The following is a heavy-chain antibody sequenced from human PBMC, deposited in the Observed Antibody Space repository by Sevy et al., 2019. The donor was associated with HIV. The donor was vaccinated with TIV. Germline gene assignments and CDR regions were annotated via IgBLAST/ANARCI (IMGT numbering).Heavy chain of an antibody. CDR2: IYSGGST. CDR1: GFTVSSNY. D-gene: IGHD3-10*02. J-gene: IGHJ3*02. CDR3: ARSPRFGEATDDAFDI. Sequence: GGSLRLSCAASGFTVSSNYMSWVRQAPGKGLEWVSVIYSGGSTYYADSVKGRFTISRDNSKNTRYLQMNSLRAEDTAVYYCARSPRFGEATDDAFDIWGQGTMVTVSS. V-gene: IGHV3-53*01.